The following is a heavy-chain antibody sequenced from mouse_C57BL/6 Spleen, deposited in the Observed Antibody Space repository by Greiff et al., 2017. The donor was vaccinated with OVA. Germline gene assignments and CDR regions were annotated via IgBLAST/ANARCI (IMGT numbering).Heavy chain of an antibody. D-gene: IGHD2-1*01. V-gene: IGHV1-62-2*01. Sequence: QVHVKQSGAELVKPGASVKLSCKASGYTFTEYTIHWVKQRSGQGLEWIGWFYPGSGSIKYNEKFKDKATLTADKSSSTVYMELRRLTSENSAGYCCARHGYYGNYFDYWGQGTTLTVSS. CDR2: FYPGSGSI. CDR1: GYTFTEYT. J-gene: IGHJ2*01. CDR3: ARHGYYGNYFDY.